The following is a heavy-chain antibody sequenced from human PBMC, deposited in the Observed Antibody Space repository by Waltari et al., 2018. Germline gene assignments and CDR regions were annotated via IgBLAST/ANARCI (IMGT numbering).Heavy chain of an antibody. J-gene: IGHJ4*02. Sequence: DVQLVESGGGLVKPGGSLRRSCAASGFTFSSYNMNWVRQAPGKGLEGVSSISRSSNYIYYADSVKGRFTISRDNAKNSLYLQMNSLRVEDTAVYYCAGPLYGDYPPFDQWGQGTLVSVSS. V-gene: IGHV3-21*06. D-gene: IGHD4-17*01. CDR3: AGPLYGDYPPFDQ. CDR2: ISRSSNYI. CDR1: GFTFSSYN.